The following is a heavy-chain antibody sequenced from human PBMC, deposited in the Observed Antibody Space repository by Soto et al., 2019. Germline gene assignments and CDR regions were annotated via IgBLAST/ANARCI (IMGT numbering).Heavy chain of an antibody. D-gene: IGHD1-7*01. Sequence: SETLPLTCTVSGGSIRSSSYFWSWIRQAPGKGLEWIGSIYFGGTTYYNPSLKTRVTISVDTSRSQFSLKLTSVTVADAAVYYCARRRVAVSGTSRFDPWGQGTQVTVSS. CDR2: IYFGGTT. V-gene: IGHV4-39*01. J-gene: IGHJ5*02. CDR1: GGSIRSSSYF. CDR3: ARRRVAVSGTSRFDP.